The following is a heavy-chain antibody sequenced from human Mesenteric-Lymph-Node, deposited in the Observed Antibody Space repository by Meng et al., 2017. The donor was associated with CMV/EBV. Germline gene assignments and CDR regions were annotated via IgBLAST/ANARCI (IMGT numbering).Heavy chain of an antibody. J-gene: IGHJ6*02. CDR2: ISSSSSYI. Sequence: GGSLRLSCAASGFTFSSYSMNWVRQAPGKGLEWVSSISSSSSYIYYADSVKGRFTISRDNAKNSLYLQMNSLRAEDTAVYYCARDFRTPAYYYYGMDVWGQGTTVTVSS. V-gene: IGHV3-21*01. CDR1: GFTFSSYS. D-gene: IGHD1-14*01. CDR3: ARDFRTPAYYYYGMDV.